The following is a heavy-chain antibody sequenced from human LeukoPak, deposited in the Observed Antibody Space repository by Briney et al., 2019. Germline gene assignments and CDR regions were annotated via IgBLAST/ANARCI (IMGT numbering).Heavy chain of an antibody. V-gene: IGHV1-2*06. D-gene: IGHD5-24*01. CDR1: GYTFTGSY. J-gene: IGHJ6*02. CDR2: INPHNGDT. CDR3: ARGARLQGVYYYYYGMDV. Sequence: GASVKVSCKASGYTFTGSYIHWVRQAPGQGLEWMGRINPHNGDTIYTQKFQGRVTMTRDTSISTAYMELTRLTSDDTAVYYCARGARLQGVYYYYYGMDVWGQGTTVTVSS.